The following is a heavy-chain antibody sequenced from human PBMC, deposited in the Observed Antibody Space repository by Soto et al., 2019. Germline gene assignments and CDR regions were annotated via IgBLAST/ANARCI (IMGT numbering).Heavy chain of an antibody. Sequence: QVRLQQSGPGLVKPSETVSLTCDVSSVSITSSNWWTWVRQPPGKGLEWLGKISHSGTVNYNATLRSRVTISVDKPKNQLSLKLMSMTAADTAVYYCARDYDGFDYWGPGILVTVSS. V-gene: IGHV4-4*02. J-gene: IGHJ4*02. CDR2: ISHSGTV. CDR3: ARDYDGFDY. CDR1: SVSITSSNW. D-gene: IGHD3-16*01.